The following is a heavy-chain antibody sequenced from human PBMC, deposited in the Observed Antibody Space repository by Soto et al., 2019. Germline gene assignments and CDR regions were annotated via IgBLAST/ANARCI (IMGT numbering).Heavy chain of an antibody. CDR3: ARHIRDATGSYRLDY. D-gene: IGHD3-16*02. CDR2: IYYSGST. Sequence: PSETLSLTCTVSGGSISSYYWSWIRQPPGKGLEWIGYIYYSGSTNYNPSLTSRVTISVDTSKNQFSLRLSSVTAADTAVYYCARHIRDATGSYRLDYWGPGTVVTVSS. J-gene: IGHJ4*02. CDR1: GGSISSYY. V-gene: IGHV4-59*08.